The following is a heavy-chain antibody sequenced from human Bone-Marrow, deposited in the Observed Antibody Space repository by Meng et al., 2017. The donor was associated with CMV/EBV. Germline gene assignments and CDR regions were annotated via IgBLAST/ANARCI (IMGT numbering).Heavy chain of an antibody. CDR2: INPHSGDT. CDR1: GYTFTGYN. D-gene: IGHD3-10*01. J-gene: IGHJ6*02. V-gene: IGHV1-2*02. Sequence: ASVKVSCKASGYTFTGYNIHWVRQAPGQGLDWMGWINPHSGDTKYAEKFQGRVTLTRDTSISTAYLELSRLTSDDTAVFFCARLFHTTLGTNYSYGMDVWGQGTTVTVSS. CDR3: ARLFHTTLGTNYSYGMDV.